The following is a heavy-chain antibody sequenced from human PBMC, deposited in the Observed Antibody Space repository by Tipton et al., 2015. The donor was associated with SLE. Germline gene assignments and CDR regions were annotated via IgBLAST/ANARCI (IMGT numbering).Heavy chain of an antibody. J-gene: IGHJ2*01. CDR2: IYYSGST. V-gene: IGHV4-39*07. CDR3: ARDDSLRPRIAAAGPTGYFDL. D-gene: IGHD6-13*01. CDR1: GGSISSSSYY. Sequence: TLSLTCTVSGGSISSSSYYWGWIRQPPGKGLEWIGSIYYSGSTYYNPSLKSRVTISVDTSKNQFSLKLSSVTAADTAVYYCARDDSLRPRIAAAGPTGYFDLCGRGTLVTVSS.